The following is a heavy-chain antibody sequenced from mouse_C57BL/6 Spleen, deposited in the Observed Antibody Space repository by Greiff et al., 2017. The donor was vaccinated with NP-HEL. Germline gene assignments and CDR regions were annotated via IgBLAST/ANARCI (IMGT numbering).Heavy chain of an antibody. CDR2: IYPGDGDT. Sequence: QVQLQQSGPELVKPGASVKISCKASGYAFSSSWMNWVKQRPGKGLEWIGRIYPGDGDTNYNGKFKGKATLTADKSSSTAYMQLSSLTSEDSAVYFCARRGGNYGGFAYWGQGTLVTVSA. J-gene: IGHJ3*01. V-gene: IGHV1-82*01. CDR3: ARRGGNYGGFAY. D-gene: IGHD2-1*01. CDR1: GYAFSSSW.